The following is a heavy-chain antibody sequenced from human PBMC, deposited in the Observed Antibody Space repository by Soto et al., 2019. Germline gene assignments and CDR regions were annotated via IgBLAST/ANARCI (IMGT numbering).Heavy chain of an antibody. Sequence: ASVKVSCKASGYTFTGYYMHWVRQAPGQGLEWMGWINPNSGGTNYAQKFQGRVTITADESTSTAYMELSSLRSEDTAVYYCARGRGYSYGPDYWGQGTLVTVS. J-gene: IGHJ4*02. CDR1: GYTFTGYY. D-gene: IGHD5-18*01. V-gene: IGHV1-2*02. CDR2: INPNSGGT. CDR3: ARGRGYSYGPDY.